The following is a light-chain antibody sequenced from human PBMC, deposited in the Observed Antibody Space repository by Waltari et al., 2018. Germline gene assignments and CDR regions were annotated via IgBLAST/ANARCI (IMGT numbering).Light chain of an antibody. Sequence: SYVVTQSPSVSVAPGETARITCGGDTIGSKSVHWYQQGPGQAPELVISYDSDRPSGIPERFSGSNSGNTATLTISWVEAEDEADYYCLVWHSTIDHQGVFGGGTKLTVL. CDR2: YDS. CDR3: LVWHSTIDHQGV. J-gene: IGLJ2*01. V-gene: IGLV3-21*04. CDR1: TIGSKS.